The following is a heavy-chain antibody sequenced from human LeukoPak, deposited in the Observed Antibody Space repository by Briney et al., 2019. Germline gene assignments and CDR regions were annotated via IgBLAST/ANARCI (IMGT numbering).Heavy chain of an antibody. CDR3: ARGRGYSHGWGYLDY. J-gene: IGHJ4*02. Sequence: GGSLRLSCAASGFTFSSYGMHWVRQAPGKGLEWVAVIWYDGSNKYYADSVKGRFTISRDNSKNTLYLQMNSLRAEDTAVYYCARGRGYSHGWGYLDYWGQGTLVTVSS. D-gene: IGHD5-18*01. CDR1: GFTFSSYG. CDR2: IWYDGSNK. V-gene: IGHV3-33*01.